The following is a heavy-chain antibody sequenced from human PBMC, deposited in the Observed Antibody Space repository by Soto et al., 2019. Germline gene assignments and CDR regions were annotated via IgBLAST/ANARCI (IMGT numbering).Heavy chain of an antibody. Sequence: SETLSLTCAVSGASIGTNNWWSWVRQPPGKGLEWIGEVYHSGSTNCNPSLKSRVTISIDKSKNQFSLRLTSMAAADTAVYYCAVPGAGDFDYWSQGTLVTVSS. V-gene: IGHV4-4*02. CDR3: AVPGAGDFDY. D-gene: IGHD6-13*01. CDR2: VYHSGST. J-gene: IGHJ4*02. CDR1: GASIGTNNW.